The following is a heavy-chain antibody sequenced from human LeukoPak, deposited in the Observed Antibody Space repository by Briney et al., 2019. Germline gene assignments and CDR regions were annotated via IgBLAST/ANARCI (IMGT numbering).Heavy chain of an antibody. CDR3: ARQGSGSYLFDY. V-gene: IGHV3-7*01. CDR1: GFPLSSYW. D-gene: IGHD3-10*01. CDR2: IKQDGSEK. J-gene: IGHJ4*02. Sequence: GGSLRLSCVASGFPLSSYWMSWVRQAPGKGLEWVANIKQDGSEKYYVDSEKGRFTISRDNAKNSLYLQMNSLRAEDTAVYYCARQGSGSYLFDYWGQGTLVTVSS.